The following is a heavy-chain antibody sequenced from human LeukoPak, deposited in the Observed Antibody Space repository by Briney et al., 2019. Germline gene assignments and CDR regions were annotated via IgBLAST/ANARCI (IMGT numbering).Heavy chain of an antibody. Sequence: GGSLRLSCAASGFTFSSYAMSWVRQAPGKGLEWVSAISGSGGSTYYADSVKGRFTISRDNAKNSLYLQMNSLRAEDTAVYYCTRDSGYNAFDIWGQGTMVTVSS. J-gene: IGHJ3*02. CDR1: GFTFSSYA. D-gene: IGHD5-12*01. CDR2: ISGSGGST. CDR3: TRDSGYNAFDI. V-gene: IGHV3-23*01.